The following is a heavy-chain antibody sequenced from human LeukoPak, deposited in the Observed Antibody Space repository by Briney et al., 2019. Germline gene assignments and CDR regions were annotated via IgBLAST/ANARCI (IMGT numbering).Heavy chain of an antibody. V-gene: IGHV3-21*01. Sequence: GGSLRLSCAASGFTFSIYSMNWVRQAPGKGLEWVSSIDSSSSYIYYSDSVKGRFTISRDNAKNSLYLQMNSLRAEDTAVYYCARDKGYYYDSSGHFYYFDYWGQGTLVTVSS. J-gene: IGHJ4*02. D-gene: IGHD3-22*01. CDR1: GFTFSIYS. CDR3: ARDKGYYYDSSGHFYYFDY. CDR2: IDSSSSYI.